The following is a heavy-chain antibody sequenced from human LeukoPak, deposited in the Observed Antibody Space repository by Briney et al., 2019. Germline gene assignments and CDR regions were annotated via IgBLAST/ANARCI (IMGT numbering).Heavy chain of an antibody. CDR2: IYYSGST. CDR3: ARDGPGGGATIAGFDY. CDR1: GGSISSYY. D-gene: IGHD3-16*01. V-gene: IGHV4-59*01. J-gene: IGHJ4*02. Sequence: NPSETLSLTCTVSGGSISSYYWSWIRQPPGKGLEWIGYIYYSGSTNYNPSLKSRVTISVDTSKNQFSLKLSPVTAADTAVYYCARDGPGGGATIAGFDYWGQGTLVTVSS.